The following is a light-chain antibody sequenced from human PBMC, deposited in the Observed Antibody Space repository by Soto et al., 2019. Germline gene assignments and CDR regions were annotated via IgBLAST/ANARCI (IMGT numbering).Light chain of an antibody. V-gene: IGKV1-39*01. CDR2: AAS. Sequence: DIQMTQSLSSLSASVGDRVTITCRASPSISSYLNWYEQKPGKAPKLVIYAASSLQSGVPSRFSGSGSGTDFTLTISSLQPEDFATYFCQQSYSTPYTFGQGTKLEI. CDR3: QQSYSTPYT. J-gene: IGKJ2*01. CDR1: PSISSY.